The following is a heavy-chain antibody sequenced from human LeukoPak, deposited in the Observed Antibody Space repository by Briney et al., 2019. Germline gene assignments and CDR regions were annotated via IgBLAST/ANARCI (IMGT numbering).Heavy chain of an antibody. CDR1: GFTFSNYA. Sequence: GGSLRLSCAASGFTFSNYAMSWVRQAPGKGLEWVSTLSGSGGSTYYADSVKGRFTISRDNSKNTLYLQMNSLRAEDTAVYYCAKDGAMIVVVIGRNAFDIWGQGTMVTVSS. V-gene: IGHV3-23*01. D-gene: IGHD3-22*01. CDR2: LSGSGGST. CDR3: AKDGAMIVVVIGRNAFDI. J-gene: IGHJ3*02.